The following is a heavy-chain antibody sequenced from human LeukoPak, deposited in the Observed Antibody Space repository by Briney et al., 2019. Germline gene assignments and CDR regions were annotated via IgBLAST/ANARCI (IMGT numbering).Heavy chain of an antibody. CDR2: LSSGRPYK. CDR1: GFTFTDYS. D-gene: IGHD2-2*01. Sequence: GGSLRLSCAASGFTFTDYSMSWIRQTPGKGRERVPNLSSGRPYKYYADSVKGRFSISRDNSRDTVSLQMNSLRAEDTAVYYCVKDRPCDPCMPMDAWGQGTTVTVSS. J-gene: IGHJ6*02. CDR3: VKDRPCDPCMPMDA. V-gene: IGHV3-23*01.